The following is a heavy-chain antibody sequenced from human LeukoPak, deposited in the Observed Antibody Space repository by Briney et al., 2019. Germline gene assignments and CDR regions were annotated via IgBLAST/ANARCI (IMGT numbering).Heavy chain of an antibody. V-gene: IGHV3-21*01. D-gene: IGHD3-3*01. CDR1: GFTFSSSS. CDR2: ISFSSSYI. CDR3: ARAMPPHYDFWSGYLDY. Sequence: GSLRLSCAASGFTFSSSSMTWVRQAPGKGLEWVSSISFSSSYIYYADSVKGRFTISRDDAKNSLYLQMNTLRAEDTAVYYCARAMPPHYDFWSGYLDYWGQGTLVTVSS. J-gene: IGHJ4*02.